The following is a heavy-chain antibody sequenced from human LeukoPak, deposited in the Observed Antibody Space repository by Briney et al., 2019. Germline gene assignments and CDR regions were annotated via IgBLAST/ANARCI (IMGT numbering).Heavy chain of an antibody. J-gene: IGHJ4*02. D-gene: IGHD2-21*02. V-gene: IGHV3-23*01. CDR3: AKEPLYCGGDCYEPFDY. CDR1: GFTSSSYA. CDR2: ISGSGGTT. Sequence: GGSLRLSCAASGFTSSSYAMSWVRQAPGKGLEWVSAISGSGGTTYYADSVKGRFTISRDNSKNTLYLQMNSLRAEDTAVYYCAKEPLYCGGDCYEPFDYWGQGTLVTVSS.